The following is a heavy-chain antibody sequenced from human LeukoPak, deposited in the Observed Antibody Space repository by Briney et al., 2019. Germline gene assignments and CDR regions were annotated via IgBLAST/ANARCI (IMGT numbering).Heavy chain of an antibody. Sequence: GGSLRLSCAASGFTFSYYGMHWLRQAPGKGLEWVAFIRYDGNDKFYAESVKGRFTISRDTSRNTLYLQMNSLRREDTAVYYCAKDLMRDRWFGESWGQGTLVTVSS. CDR2: IRYDGNDK. CDR1: GFTFSYYG. J-gene: IGHJ5*02. CDR3: AKDLMRDRWFGES. D-gene: IGHD3-10*01. V-gene: IGHV3-30*02.